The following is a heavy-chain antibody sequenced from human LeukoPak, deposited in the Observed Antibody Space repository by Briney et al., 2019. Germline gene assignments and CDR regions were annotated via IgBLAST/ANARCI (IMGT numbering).Heavy chain of an antibody. D-gene: IGHD3-16*02. CDR1: GFTFSSYS. V-gene: IGHV3-48*04. Sequence: GGSLRLSCAASGFTFSSYSMNWVRQAPGKGLEWVSYISSSGSTIYYADSVKGRFTISRDNAKNSLYLQMNSLRAEDTAVYYCARVLSKSLELSTPPLDYWGQGTLVTVSS. CDR2: ISSSGSTI. J-gene: IGHJ4*02. CDR3: ARVLSKSLELSTPPLDY.